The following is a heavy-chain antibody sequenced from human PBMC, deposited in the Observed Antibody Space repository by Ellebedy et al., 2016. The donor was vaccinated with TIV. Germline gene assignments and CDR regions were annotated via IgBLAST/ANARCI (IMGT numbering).Heavy chain of an antibody. CDR3: AREDTSSWYVPVYQYYGMDA. V-gene: IGHV3-11*04. CDR2: ISSSSSII. D-gene: IGHD6-13*01. CDR1: GFTFNDYY. Sequence: PGGSLRLSCAASGFTFNDYYMSWVRQAPGKGLEWVSYISSSSSIIYYADSVKGRFTISRDNAKNSLYLQMNSLRAEDTAVYYCAREDTSSWYVPVYQYYGMDAWGQGTTVTVSS. J-gene: IGHJ6*02.